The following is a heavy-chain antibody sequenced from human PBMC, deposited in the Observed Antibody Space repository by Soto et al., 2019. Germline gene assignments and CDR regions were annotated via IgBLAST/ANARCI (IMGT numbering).Heavy chain of an antibody. V-gene: IGHV3-11*06. Sequence: GGSLRLSCAVSGFTFGDSYMSWIRQAPGEGLEWLSYISPGSRYPAYADSVKGRFTISRDNAKRSLYLQMMSLTAEDTAIYYCVRGGGGGLFDPWGQGTMVTVSS. CDR1: GFTFGDSY. CDR2: ISPGSRYP. CDR3: VRGGGGGLFDP. D-gene: IGHD2-15*01. J-gene: IGHJ5*02.